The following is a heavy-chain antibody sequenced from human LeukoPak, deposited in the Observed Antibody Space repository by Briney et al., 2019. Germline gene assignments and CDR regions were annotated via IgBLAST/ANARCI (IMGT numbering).Heavy chain of an antibody. CDR2: INRDGSTT. D-gene: IGHD3-10*01. V-gene: IGHV3-74*03. Sequence: GGSLRLSCAASGLTFSNHWVHLVRQAPGKGLGWVSRINRDGSTTKYADSVKGRFTVSRDNAKNTLNLQMNSLRAEDTAVYYCARDKKSGESSEIDYWGQGTLVTVSS. CDR3: ARDKKSGESSEIDY. J-gene: IGHJ4*02. CDR1: GLTFSNHW.